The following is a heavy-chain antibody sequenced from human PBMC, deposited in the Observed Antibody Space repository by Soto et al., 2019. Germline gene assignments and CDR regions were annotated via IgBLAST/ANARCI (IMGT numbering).Heavy chain of an antibody. V-gene: IGHV4-31*03. CDR2: IYYSGSA. J-gene: IGHJ5*02. CDR3: ARDAGGWYPLLSPWFDP. D-gene: IGHD2-2*01. CDR1: GGSISSGGYY. Sequence: QVQLQESGPGLVKPSQTLSLTCTVSGGSISSGGYYWSWIRQHPGKGLEWIGYIYYSGSAYYNPSLKSRVTISVDTSKNQFSLRLGSVTAADTAVYYCARDAGGWYPLLSPWFDPWGQGTLVTVSS.